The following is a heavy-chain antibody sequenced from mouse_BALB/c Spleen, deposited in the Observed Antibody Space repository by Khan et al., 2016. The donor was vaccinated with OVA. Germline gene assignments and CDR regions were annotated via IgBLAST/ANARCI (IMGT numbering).Heavy chain of an antibody. CDR2: ISYSGNT. CDR3: ARVYGGDFAY. CDR1: GYSITSDYA. V-gene: IGHV3-2*02. J-gene: IGHJ2*01. D-gene: IGHD1-1*01. Sequence: EVQLQQSGPGLVKPSQSLSLTCTVTGYSITSDYAWNWIRQFPGNKLEWMGYISYSGNTNYNPSLRSRISITRDTSKNQFILQLNSVTTEDTATYYCARVYGGDFAYWGQGTTLTVSS.